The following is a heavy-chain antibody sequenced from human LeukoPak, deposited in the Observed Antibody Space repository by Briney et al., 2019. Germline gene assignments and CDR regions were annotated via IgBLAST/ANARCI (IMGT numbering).Heavy chain of an antibody. CDR2: ICWDGGST. J-gene: IGHJ4*02. V-gene: IGHV3-43D*03. CDR1: GFTFDDYA. D-gene: IGHD6-13*01. Sequence: GGSLRLSCAASGFTFDDYARHWVRQAPGKGLEWVSLICWDGGSTYYADSVKGRFTISRDYSKHFLYLQMNSLRAEDTALYYCAKDGYSSSRDRGFDYWGQGTLVTVSS. CDR3: AKDGYSSSRDRGFDY.